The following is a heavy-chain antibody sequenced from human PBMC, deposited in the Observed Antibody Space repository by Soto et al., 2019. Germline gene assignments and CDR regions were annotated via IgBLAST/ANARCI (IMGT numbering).Heavy chain of an antibody. Sequence: QVQLVQSGAEVKKAGASVKVSCKASGYTFTNFGINWVRQAPGLGLEWVGWISPYNGNTQNVEKLQGRVTMTTDTSTSTAYMELRSLRSDATAVYYCARGRDYGDFYFDYWGQGPLVTVSS. J-gene: IGHJ4*02. CDR3: ARGRDYGDFYFDY. CDR2: ISPYNGNT. V-gene: IGHV1-18*01. CDR1: GYTFTNFG. D-gene: IGHD4-17*01.